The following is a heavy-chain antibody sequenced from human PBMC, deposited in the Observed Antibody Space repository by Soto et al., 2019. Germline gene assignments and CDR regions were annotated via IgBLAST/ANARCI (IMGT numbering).Heavy chain of an antibody. J-gene: IGHJ5*02. V-gene: IGHV6-1*01. Sequence: SQTLSLTCAISGDSVSSNSAAWNWIRQSPSRGLEWLGRTYYRSKWYNDYAVSVKSRITINPDTSKNQFSLQLNSVTPEDTAVYYCARMNYDFWSGYYEWFDPWGQGTLVTVSS. CDR2: TYYRSKWYN. D-gene: IGHD3-3*01. CDR3: ARMNYDFWSGYYEWFDP. CDR1: GDSVSSNSAA.